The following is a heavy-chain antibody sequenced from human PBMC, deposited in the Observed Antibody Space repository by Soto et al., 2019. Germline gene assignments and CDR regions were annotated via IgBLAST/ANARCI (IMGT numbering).Heavy chain of an antibody. J-gene: IGHJ4*02. CDR3: SRVDPSAKSPDY. CDR2: ISSTTNYI. CDR1: GFTFTRYS. Sequence: EVQLVESGGGLVKPGGSLRLSCAASGFTFTRYSMNWVRQAPGKGLEWVSSISSTTNYIYYGDSMKGRFTISRDNAKNSLYLEMNSLRAEDTAVYYCSRVDPSAKSPDYWGQGTLVTVSS. D-gene: IGHD2-15*01. V-gene: IGHV3-21*04.